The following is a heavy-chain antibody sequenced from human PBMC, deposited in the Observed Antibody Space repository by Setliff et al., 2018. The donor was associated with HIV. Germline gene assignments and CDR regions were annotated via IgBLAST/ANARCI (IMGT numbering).Heavy chain of an antibody. CDR3: ARDLRSSHGSPNYFDY. J-gene: IGHJ4*02. CDR2: ISSSGTTI. D-gene: IGHD2-15*01. Sequence: NPGGSLRLSCTASGFTFSDYYMSWIRQSPGKGLEWISYISSSGTTIYYADPVKGRFTISRDNAKNSLYLEMNSLRAEETAVYYCARDLRSSHGSPNYFDYWGRGALVTVSS. V-gene: IGHV3-11*04. CDR1: GFTFSDYY.